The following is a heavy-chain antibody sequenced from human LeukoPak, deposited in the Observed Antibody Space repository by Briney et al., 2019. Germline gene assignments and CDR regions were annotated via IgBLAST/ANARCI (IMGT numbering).Heavy chain of an antibody. CDR3: ARGKMDYYGSGSYEAFDI. J-gene: IGHJ3*02. CDR2: IYYSGST. CDR1: GGSVSSDY. Sequence: TSETLSLTCTVSGGSVSSDYWSWIRQPPGKGLEWIGYIYYSGSTNYNPSLKSRVTISVDTSKNQFSLKLSSVTAADTAVYYCARGKMDYYGSGSYEAFDIWGQGTMVTVSS. D-gene: IGHD3-10*01. V-gene: IGHV4-59*02.